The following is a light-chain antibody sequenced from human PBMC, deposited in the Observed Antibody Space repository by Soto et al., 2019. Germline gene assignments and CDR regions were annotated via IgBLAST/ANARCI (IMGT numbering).Light chain of an antibody. CDR1: QSVNND. CDR2: DAH. CDR3: HQRSNWLDT. V-gene: IGKV3-11*01. J-gene: IGKJ5*01. Sequence: EIVMTQSPATLSVSPGERATLSCRATQSVNNDLAWYQQKPGQPHRLLIYDAHKRATGIQARFSGSGSGTDFTLTIRSLEAEDFAVYYCHQRSNWLDTFGQGTRLEI.